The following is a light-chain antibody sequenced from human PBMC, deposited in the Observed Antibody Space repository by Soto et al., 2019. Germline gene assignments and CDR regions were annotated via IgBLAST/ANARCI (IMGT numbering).Light chain of an antibody. Sequence: QSVLTHPPSVSGAPGQRVTISCTGSSSNIGTGYDVHWYQQLPGTAPKLLIYANTNRPSGVPGRFSGSKSGTSASLAITGLQAEDEADYYCQYYESSLSGYVFGTGTKVTVL. CDR3: QYYESSLSGYV. J-gene: IGLJ1*01. CDR2: ANT. CDR1: SSNIGTGYD. V-gene: IGLV1-40*01.